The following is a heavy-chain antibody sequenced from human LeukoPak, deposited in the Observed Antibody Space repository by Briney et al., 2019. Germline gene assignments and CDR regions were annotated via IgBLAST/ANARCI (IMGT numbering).Heavy chain of an antibody. CDR3: AGPKYSGYDHTLDY. CDR1: RFTFSSYG. Sequence: PGGSLRLSCAASRFTFSSYGMHWVRQAPGKGLEWVAVISYDGGNKYYADSVKGRFTISRDNSKNMLYLQMNGLRTEDTAVYYCAGPKYSGYDHTLDYWGQGTLVTGSP. J-gene: IGHJ4*02. CDR2: ISYDGGNK. D-gene: IGHD5-12*01. V-gene: IGHV3-30*03.